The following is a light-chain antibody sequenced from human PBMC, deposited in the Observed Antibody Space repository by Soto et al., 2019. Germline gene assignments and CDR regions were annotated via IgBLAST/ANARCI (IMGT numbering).Light chain of an antibody. CDR1: QSISSW. CDR2: KAS. Sequence: DIQMTQSPSTLSASVGDRVTVTCRASQSISSWLAWYQQKAGKAPKLLIYKASALESGVPSRFSGSGSGTEFTLTISSLEPEDFATYYCQHYNTYPWTFGQGTKVELK. J-gene: IGKJ1*01. V-gene: IGKV1-5*03. CDR3: QHYNTYPWT.